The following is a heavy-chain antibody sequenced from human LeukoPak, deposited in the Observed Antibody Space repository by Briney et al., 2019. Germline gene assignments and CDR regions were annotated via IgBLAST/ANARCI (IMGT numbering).Heavy chain of an antibody. Sequence: GGSLRLSCAASGFTFSNAWMSWVRQAPGKGLEWVGRIKSKTDGGTTDYAAPVKGRFTISRDDSKNTLYLQMNSLRAEDTAVYYCAKDSRIVVVPAAFISGWGQGTLVTVSS. V-gene: IGHV3-15*01. J-gene: IGHJ4*02. CDR1: GFTFSNAW. D-gene: IGHD2-2*01. CDR2: IKSKTDGGTT. CDR3: AKDSRIVVVPAAFISG.